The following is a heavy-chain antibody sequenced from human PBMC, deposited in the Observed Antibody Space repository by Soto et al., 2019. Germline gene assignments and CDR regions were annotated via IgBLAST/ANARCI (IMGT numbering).Heavy chain of an antibody. V-gene: IGHV3-72*01. CDR3: ARELMTTVTYFDY. CDR1: GFTFSDHY. CDR2: TRNKANSYTT. J-gene: IGHJ4*02. D-gene: IGHD4-17*01. Sequence: EVQLVESGGGLVQPGGSLRLSCAASGFTFSDHYMDWVRQAPGKGLEWVGRTRNKANSYTTEYAASVKGRFTISRDDSKNSLYLQMHSLKTEDTAVYYCARELMTTVTYFDYWGQGTLVTVSS.